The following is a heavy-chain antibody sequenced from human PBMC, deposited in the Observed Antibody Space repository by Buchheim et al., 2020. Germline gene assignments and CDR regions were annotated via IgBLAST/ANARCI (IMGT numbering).Heavy chain of an antibody. Sequence: QVQLVESGGGVVQPGRSLRLSCAASGFTFSSYGMHWVRQAPGKGLEWVAVISYDGSNKYYADSVKGRFTIPRDNSKNTLYLQMNSLRAEDTAVYYCAKNILAWGYYYSSSAERTGGMDVWGQGTT. J-gene: IGHJ6*02. CDR1: GFTFSSYG. D-gene: IGHD6-6*01. CDR3: AKNILAWGYYYSSSAERTGGMDV. V-gene: IGHV3-30*18. CDR2: ISYDGSNK.